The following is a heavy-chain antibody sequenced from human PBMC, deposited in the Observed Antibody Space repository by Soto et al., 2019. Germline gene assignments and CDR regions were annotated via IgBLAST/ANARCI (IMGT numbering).Heavy chain of an antibody. CDR1: GYTFTSYY. V-gene: IGHV1-8*02. CDR3: ARGRRDYYDSGDWVPLAY. CDR2: MNPDSGDT. J-gene: IGHJ4*02. D-gene: IGHD3-22*01. Sequence: ASVKVSCKASGYTFTSYYMHWVRQAPGQGLEWMGWMNPDSGDTRYAQEFQGRVTMTRDTSISTAYMELSSLRSEDTAVYYCARGRRDYYDSGDWVPLAYWGQGTLVTVSS.